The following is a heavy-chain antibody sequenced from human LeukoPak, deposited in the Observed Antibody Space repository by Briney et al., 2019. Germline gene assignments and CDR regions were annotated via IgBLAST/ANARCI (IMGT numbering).Heavy chain of an antibody. Sequence: GSLRLSCAASGITLSDFWFSWVRQAPGKGLEWVARIKAKIHGETIDYAAPVRGRFIISRDDSRNTVYLQMNSLRVEDTALYYCARVRSVGGNPHAFNIWGQGTMVTVS. D-gene: IGHD4-23*01. J-gene: IGHJ3*02. CDR1: GITLSDFW. CDR2: IKAKIHGETI. V-gene: IGHV3-15*01. CDR3: ARVRSVGGNPHAFNI.